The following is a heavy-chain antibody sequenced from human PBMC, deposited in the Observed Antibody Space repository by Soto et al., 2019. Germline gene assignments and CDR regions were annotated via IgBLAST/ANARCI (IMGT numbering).Heavy chain of an antibody. CDR1: GGSFNTFY. Sequence: SETLSLTCTVSGGSFNTFYLGWIRQPPGKGLEWIGSIHYSGTTYYNPSLKSRVIISVDTSKKQVSLNLNSVSAADTAVYYCARRTGVGGSWFFDLWGQGTLVTVSS. J-gene: IGHJ4*02. V-gene: IGHV4-39*01. D-gene: IGHD3-10*01. CDR3: ARRTGVGGSWFFDL. CDR2: IHYSGTT.